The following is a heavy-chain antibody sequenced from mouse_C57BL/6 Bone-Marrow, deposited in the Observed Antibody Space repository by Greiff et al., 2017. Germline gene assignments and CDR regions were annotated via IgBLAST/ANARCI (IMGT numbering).Heavy chain of an antibody. D-gene: IGHD1-1*01. J-gene: IGHJ2*02. V-gene: IGHV5-16*01. Sequence: EVQRVESEVGLVQPGRSMKLSCTASGFTFSDYYMDWVSQVPEKGLEWVANINNAGISTYYMDSLKSRFIISRDNAKNILCLQMSSLKSEDTATYYGAREDYGSSFDYWGQGTSLTVSS. CDR1: GFTFSDYY. CDR2: INNAGIST. CDR3: AREDYGSSFDY.